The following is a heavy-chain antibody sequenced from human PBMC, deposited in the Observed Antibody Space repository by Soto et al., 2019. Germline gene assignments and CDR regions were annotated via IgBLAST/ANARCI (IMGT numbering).Heavy chain of an antibody. Sequence: ASVKVSCKASGYTFTSYGISWVRQAPGQGLEWMGWISAYNGNTNYAQKLQGRVTMTTDTSTSTAYMELRSLRSDDTAVYYCARDNCGGDCYSSWFDPWGQGTLVTVS. V-gene: IGHV1-18*01. D-gene: IGHD2-21*02. CDR3: ARDNCGGDCYSSWFDP. CDR2: ISAYNGNT. J-gene: IGHJ5*02. CDR1: GYTFTSYG.